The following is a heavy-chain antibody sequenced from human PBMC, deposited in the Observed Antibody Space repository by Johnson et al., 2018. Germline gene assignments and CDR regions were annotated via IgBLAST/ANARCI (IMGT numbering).Heavy chain of an antibody. CDR2: FPYDGGNK. D-gene: IGHD1-26*01. Sequence: QVQLVQSGGAGSRLGSSRDSPGAASEFPLVTKAIPGFAQAQGRGRGGGPVFPYDGGNKYSAASGKGRFTTSRGNSKTTLYLQMNSLRAEDTAVYYCAKRWVGYIQHWGQGTLVTVSS. V-gene: IGHV3-30*18. CDR1: EFPLVTKA. CDR3: AKRWVGYIQH. J-gene: IGHJ1*01.